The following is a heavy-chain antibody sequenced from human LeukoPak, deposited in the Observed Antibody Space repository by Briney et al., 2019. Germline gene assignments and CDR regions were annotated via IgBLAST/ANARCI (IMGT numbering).Heavy chain of an antibody. V-gene: IGHV4-38-2*02. CDR2: IYHSGST. J-gene: IGHJ4*02. CDR3: ARDRGPAAAIFDY. Sequence: PSETLSLTCTVSGYSISSGYYWGWIRQPPGKGLEWIGSIYHSGSTYYNPSLKSRVTISVDTSKSQFSLKLSSVTAADTAVYYCARDRGPAAAIFDYWGQGTLVTVSS. CDR1: GYSISSGYY. D-gene: IGHD2-2*01.